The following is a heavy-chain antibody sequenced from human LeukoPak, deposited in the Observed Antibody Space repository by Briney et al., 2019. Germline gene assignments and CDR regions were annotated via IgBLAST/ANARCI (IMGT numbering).Heavy chain of an antibody. CDR2: IIPIFGTA. Sequence: SVKVSCKASGGTFSSYAISWVRQAPGQGLEWMGGIIPIFGTANYAQRFQGRVTITADESTSTAYMELSSLRSEDTAVYYCAREWRYYYDSSGYGVGWFDPWGQGTLVTVSS. CDR3: AREWRYYYDSSGYGVGWFDP. CDR1: GGTFSSYA. V-gene: IGHV1-69*13. D-gene: IGHD3-22*01. J-gene: IGHJ5*02.